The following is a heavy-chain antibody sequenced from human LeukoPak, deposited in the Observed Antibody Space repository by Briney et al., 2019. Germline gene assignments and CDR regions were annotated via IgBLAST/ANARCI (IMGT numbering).Heavy chain of an antibody. CDR2: INDSGRI. J-gene: IGHJ6*03. CDR1: GGSFSNYY. Sequence: SSETLSLTCAVYGGSFSNYYWSWIRQPPGKGLGWIGEINDSGRINYNPSLKSRVTVSVDTSKNQFSLRLTSVTATDTAVYYCARRWNYGRNYYIDLWSNGAPVSVSS. D-gene: IGHD1-7*01. V-gene: IGHV4-34*01. CDR3: ARRWNYGRNYYIDL.